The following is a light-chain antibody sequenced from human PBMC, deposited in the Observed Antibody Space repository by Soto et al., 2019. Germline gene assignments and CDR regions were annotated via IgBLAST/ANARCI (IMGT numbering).Light chain of an antibody. J-gene: IGLJ2*01. V-gene: IGLV1-44*01. CDR1: SSNIGSNT. CDR3: ATWDDSLNGPV. CDR2: VNN. Sequence: QSVLTQPPSASGTPGQRVTISCSGGSSNIGSNTVSWYQQLPGTAPKLVMYVNNHRSSGVPDRFSGSKSGTSASLAISGLQYEDEADYYCATWDDSLNGPVFGGGTKLTVL.